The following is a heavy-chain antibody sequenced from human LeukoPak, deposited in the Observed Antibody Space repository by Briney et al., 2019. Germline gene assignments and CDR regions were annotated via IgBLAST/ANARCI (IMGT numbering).Heavy chain of an antibody. J-gene: IGHJ4*02. CDR1: GFTFSSYG. V-gene: IGHV3-23*01. CDR2: ISGSGGST. Sequence: GGSLRLSCAASGFTFSSYGMSWVRQAPGKGLEWVSAISGSGGSTYYADSVKGRFTISRDNSKNTLYLQMNSLRAEDTAVYYCAHTAAAGTFFDYWGQGTLVTVSS. D-gene: IGHD6-13*01. CDR3: AHTAAAGTFFDY.